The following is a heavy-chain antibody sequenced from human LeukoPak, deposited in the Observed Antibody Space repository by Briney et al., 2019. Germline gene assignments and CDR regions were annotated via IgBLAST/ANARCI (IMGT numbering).Heavy chain of an antibody. D-gene: IGHD3-10*01. V-gene: IGHV4-34*01. CDR2: INHSGST. CDR3: ARGMVRGVHLNWFDP. Sequence: ESSETLSLTCAVYGGSFSGYYWSWIRQPPGKGLEWIGEINHSGSTNYNLSLKSRVAISVDTSKNQFSLKLSSVTAADTAVYYCARGMVRGVHLNWFDPWGQGTLVTVSS. J-gene: IGHJ5*02. CDR1: GGSFSGYY.